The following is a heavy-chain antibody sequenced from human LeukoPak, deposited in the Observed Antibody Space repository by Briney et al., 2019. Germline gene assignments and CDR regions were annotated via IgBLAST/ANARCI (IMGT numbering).Heavy chain of an antibody. D-gene: IGHD1-20*01. J-gene: IGHJ4*02. V-gene: IGHV4-59*01. CDR1: SGSINSYY. CDR3: AAGITGRTIDY. Sequence: SETLSLTCTVSSGSINSYYWNWIRQPPGKGLEWIGYVYYSENIYYGPSLKSRVTISVDTSKKQFSLKLNSVTAAGTAVYYCAAGITGRTIDYWGQGTLVTVSS. CDR2: VYYSENI.